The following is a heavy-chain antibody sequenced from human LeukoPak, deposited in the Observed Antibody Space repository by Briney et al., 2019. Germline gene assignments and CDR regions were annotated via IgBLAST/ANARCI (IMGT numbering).Heavy chain of an antibody. Sequence: ASVTVSLTASGGTFSSYAISWVRQAPGQGLEWMGGIIPIFGTANYAQKFQGRVTITADKSTSTAYMELSSLRSEDTAVYYCATISRGGMDVWGQGTTVTVSS. D-gene: IGHD2-21*01. CDR2: IIPIFGTA. CDR1: GGTFSSYA. V-gene: IGHV1-69*06. CDR3: ATISRGGMDV. J-gene: IGHJ6*02.